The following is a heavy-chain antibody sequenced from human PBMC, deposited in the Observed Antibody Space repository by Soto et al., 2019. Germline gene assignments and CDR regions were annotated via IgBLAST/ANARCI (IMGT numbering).Heavy chain of an antibody. CDR3: ARAHVMVVAGSPFDY. V-gene: IGHV4-38-2*02. J-gene: IGHJ4*01. CDR2: IYHGGTT. CDR1: GYSISSGSY. D-gene: IGHD6-19*01. Sequence: PSETLSLTCTVSGYSISSGSYWGWIRQPPGKGPEWIASIYHGGTTFYNPSLKSRITISVDTSHNQFSLNLRSVTAADTAVYYCARAHVMVVAGSPFDYWCHVTLVT.